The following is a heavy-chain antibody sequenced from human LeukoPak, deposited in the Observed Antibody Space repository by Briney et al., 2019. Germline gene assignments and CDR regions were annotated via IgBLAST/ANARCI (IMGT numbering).Heavy chain of an antibody. CDR3: ARHFGTKWLLYY. CDR2: IYYSGST. V-gene: IGHV4-39*01. J-gene: IGHJ4*02. CDR1: GGSIGSSSYY. Sequence: PSETLSLTCTVSGGSIGSSSYYWGWIRQPPGKGLEWIGSIYYSGSTYYNPSLKSRVTISVDTSKNQFSLKLSSVTAADTAVYYCARHFGTKWLLYYWGQGTLVTVSS. D-gene: IGHD5-12*01.